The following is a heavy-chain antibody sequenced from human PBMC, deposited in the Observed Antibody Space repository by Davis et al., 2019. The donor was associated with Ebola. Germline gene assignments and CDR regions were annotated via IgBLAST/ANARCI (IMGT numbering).Heavy chain of an antibody. Sequence: GGSLRLSCAASGFTFSSYAMHWVRQAPSKGLEWVAVISYDGSNKYYADSVKGRFTISRDNSKNTLYLQMNSLRAEDTAVYYCARDREQLVAGQLYYYYGMDVWGQGTTVTVSS. CDR3: ARDREQLVAGQLYYYYGMDV. CDR2: ISYDGSNK. D-gene: IGHD6-6*01. J-gene: IGHJ6*02. V-gene: IGHV3-30-3*01. CDR1: GFTFSSYA.